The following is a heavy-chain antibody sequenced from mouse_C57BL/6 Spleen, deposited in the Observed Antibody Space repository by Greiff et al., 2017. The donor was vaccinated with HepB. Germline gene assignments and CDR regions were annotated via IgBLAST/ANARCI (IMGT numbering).Heavy chain of an antibody. D-gene: IGHD6-1*01. CDR2: IDPSDSYT. CDR1: GYTFTSYW. J-gene: IGHJ3*01. Sequence: QVQLQQPGAELVKPGASVKLSCKASGYTFTSYWMQWVKQRPGQGLEWIGEIDPSDSYTNYNQKFKGKVTLTVDTSSNTAYMQLSSLTSEDSAVYYCTRGPSGAWFAYWGQGTLLTVSA. V-gene: IGHV1-50*01. CDR3: TRGPSGAWFAY.